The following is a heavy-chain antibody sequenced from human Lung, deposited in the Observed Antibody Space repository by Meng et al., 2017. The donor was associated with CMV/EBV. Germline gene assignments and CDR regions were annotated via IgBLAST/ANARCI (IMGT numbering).Heavy chain of an antibody. CDR2: IYYSGTT. D-gene: IGHD1-14*01. V-gene: IGHV4-39*02. J-gene: IGHJ5*02. Sequence: LXCSVSGGSISSTSDYWGWIRQPPGKGLEWIGSIYYSGTTYYNPSLKSRVTVSVDTSKNHLSLTLSAATAADTAVYYCARRPPALTGNWFDPWGQGXLVTVSS. CDR3: ARRPPALTGNWFDP. CDR1: GGSISSTSDY.